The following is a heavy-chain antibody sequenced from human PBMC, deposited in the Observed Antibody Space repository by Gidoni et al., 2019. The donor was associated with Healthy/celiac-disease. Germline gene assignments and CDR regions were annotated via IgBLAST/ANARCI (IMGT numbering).Heavy chain of an antibody. CDR1: GFTFGDYA. CDR3: TRAEFYEGGY. CDR2: IRSKAYGGTT. V-gene: IGHV3-49*04. D-gene: IGHD3-22*01. J-gene: IGHJ4*02. Sequence: EVQLVESGGGLVQPGRSLRLSCTASGFTFGDYAMSWVRQAPGKGLEWVGFIRSKAYGGTTEYAASVKGRFTISRDDSKSIAYLQMNSLKTEDTAVYYCTRAEFYEGGYWGQGTLVTVSS.